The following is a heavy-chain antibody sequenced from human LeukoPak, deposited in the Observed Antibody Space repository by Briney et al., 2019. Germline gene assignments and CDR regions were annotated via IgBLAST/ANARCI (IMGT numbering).Heavy chain of an antibody. CDR1: GGSFSGYY. D-gene: IGHD3-10*01. Sequence: PSETLSLTCAVYGGSFSGYYWSWIRQPPGKGLEWIGEINHSGSTNYNPSLKSRVTMSVDTSKNQFSLKLSSVTAADTAVYYCHYGSGSYVDYWGQGTLVTVSS. CDR3: HYGSGSYVDY. CDR2: INHSGST. J-gene: IGHJ4*02. V-gene: IGHV4-34*03.